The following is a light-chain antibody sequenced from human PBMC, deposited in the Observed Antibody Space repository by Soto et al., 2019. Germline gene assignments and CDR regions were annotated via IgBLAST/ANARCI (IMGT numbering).Light chain of an antibody. Sequence: DIQLTQSPSFLSASVGDRVTITCRASQGISGFLAWYQQRPGKAPKVLIYAASTFQGGVPSRFSGSGSGTEFTLTITSLQPEDFATYYCQQVNSYPRTFGQGTKLEIK. J-gene: IGKJ2*01. CDR3: QQVNSYPRT. CDR1: QGISGF. V-gene: IGKV1-9*01. CDR2: AAS.